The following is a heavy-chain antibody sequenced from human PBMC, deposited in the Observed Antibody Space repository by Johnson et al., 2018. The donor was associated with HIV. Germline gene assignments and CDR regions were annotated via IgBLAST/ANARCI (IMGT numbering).Heavy chain of an antibody. CDR1: GFTFSSYA. J-gene: IGHJ3*02. Sequence: QVQLVESGGGVVQPGRSLRLSCAASGFTFSSYAMHWVRQAPGKGLEWVAVISYDRSNKYYADSVKGRFTISRDNSKNTLYLQMNSLRAEDTAVYYCAKVAVLVRAARPGACDIWGQGTMVTVSS. D-gene: IGHD6-6*01. CDR2: ISYDRSNK. V-gene: IGHV3-30*04. CDR3: AKVAVLVRAARPGACDI.